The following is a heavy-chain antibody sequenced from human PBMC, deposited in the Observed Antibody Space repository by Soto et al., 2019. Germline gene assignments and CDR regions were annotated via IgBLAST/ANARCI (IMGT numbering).Heavy chain of an antibody. J-gene: IGHJ6*02. Sequence: QVQLVQSGAEVKKPGASVKVSCKVSGYTLTELSMHWVRQAPGKGLEWMGGFDPEDGETIYAQKFQGRVPMTEDRTTDPSYMALSSLRSEDTAVYYCATKGRWYVGYYYYGMDVWGPGTTVTVSS. V-gene: IGHV1-24*01. CDR1: GYTLTELS. CDR3: ATKGRWYVGYYYYGMDV. CDR2: FDPEDGET. D-gene: IGHD6-13*01.